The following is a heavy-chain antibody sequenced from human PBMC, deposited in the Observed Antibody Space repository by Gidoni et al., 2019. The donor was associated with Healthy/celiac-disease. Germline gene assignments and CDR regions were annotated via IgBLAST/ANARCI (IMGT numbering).Heavy chain of an antibody. V-gene: IGHV1-69*12. J-gene: IGHJ5*02. CDR2: IIPIFGTA. D-gene: IGHD3-3*01. CDR3: ARVGRFHPTNWFDP. CDR1: GATFTSYA. Sequence: QVQLVQSGAEVKKPGSSVKVSCMASGATFTSYALSWVRQAPGQGLEWMGGIIPIFGTANYAKKLQGRVTITVDESTSTAYMELSSLRSEDTAVYYCARVGRFHPTNWFDPWGQGTLVTVSS.